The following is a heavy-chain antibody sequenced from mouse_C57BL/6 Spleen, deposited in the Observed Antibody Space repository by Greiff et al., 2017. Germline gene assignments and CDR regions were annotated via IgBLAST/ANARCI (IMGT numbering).Heavy chain of an antibody. CDR2: IRSGGSYT. Sequence: EVQLVESGGDLVKPGGSLKLSCAASGFTFSSYGMSWVRQTPDKRLEWVATIRSGGSYTYYPDSVPGRFTISRDNAKNPLYLQMSSLKSEDTAMYYCARRAGTGYYYAMDYWGQGTSVTVSS. V-gene: IGHV5-6*01. CDR3: ARRAGTGYYYAMDY. J-gene: IGHJ4*01. CDR1: GFTFSSYG. D-gene: IGHD4-1*01.